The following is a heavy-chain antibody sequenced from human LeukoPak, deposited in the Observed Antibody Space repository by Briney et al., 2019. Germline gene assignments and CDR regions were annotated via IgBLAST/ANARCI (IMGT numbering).Heavy chain of an antibody. CDR2: ISSSSSTI. CDR3: ARDRIEQRRILGRSTNYYSYYYMDV. Sequence: GGSLRLSCAASGFTFSSYSMNWVRQAPGKGLGWVSYISSSSSTIYYADSVKGRFTISRDNAKNSLYVQMNSLRAEDTAVYYCARDRIEQRRILGRSTNYYSYYYMDVWGKGTTVTVSS. V-gene: IGHV3-48*01. J-gene: IGHJ6*03. CDR1: GFTFSSYS. D-gene: IGHD6-25*01.